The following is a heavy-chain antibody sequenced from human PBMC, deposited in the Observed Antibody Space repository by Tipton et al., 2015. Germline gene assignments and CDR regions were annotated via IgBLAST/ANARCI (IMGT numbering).Heavy chain of an antibody. D-gene: IGHD3-10*01. CDR3: ARDRDYYGPVKSFDP. J-gene: IGHJ5*02. V-gene: IGHV1-8*01. CDR2: MNPKSGNT. CDR1: GYTLTSYD. Sequence: QLVQSGAEVKEPGASVKVSCKASGYTLTSYDINWVRQATGQGLVWMGWMNPKSGNTGYAQKFQGRVTMTRDTTISTAYMELSSLRSEDTAVCYGARDRDYYGPVKSFDPWGQETLVPVSS.